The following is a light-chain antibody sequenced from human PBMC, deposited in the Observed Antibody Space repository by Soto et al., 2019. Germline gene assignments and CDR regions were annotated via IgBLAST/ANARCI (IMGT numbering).Light chain of an antibody. CDR1: SSDVGSYNL. CDR2: EVS. Sequence: QPVLTQPASVSGSPGQSITISCNGTSSDVGSYNLVSWYQQHPGKAPKLMIYEVSKRPSGVSNRFSGSKSGNTASLTISGLQAEDEADYYCCSFAGSSSYVFGTGTKLTVL. CDR3: CSFAGSSSYV. V-gene: IGLV2-23*02. J-gene: IGLJ1*01.